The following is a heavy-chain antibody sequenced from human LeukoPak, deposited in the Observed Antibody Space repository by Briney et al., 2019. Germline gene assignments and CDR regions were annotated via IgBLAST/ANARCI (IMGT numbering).Heavy chain of an antibody. CDR3: ARQLSWAASFDY. CDR2: IYYSGST. V-gene: IGHV4-59*08. CDR1: GGSISSYY. J-gene: IGHJ4*02. D-gene: IGHD2-15*01. Sequence: SETLSLTCTVSGGSISSYYWSWIRQPPGKGLEWIGYIYYSGSTNYNPSLKSRVTISVDTSKNQFSLKLSSVTAADTAVYHCARQLSWAASFDYWGQGTLVTVSS.